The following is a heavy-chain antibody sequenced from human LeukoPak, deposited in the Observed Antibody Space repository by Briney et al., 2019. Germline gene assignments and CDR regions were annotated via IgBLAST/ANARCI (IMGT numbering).Heavy chain of an antibody. J-gene: IGHJ4*02. CDR3: ARDSSSYYFDY. CDR2: IYTGGTT. D-gene: IGHD6-6*01. Sequence: TGGSLRLSCAASGLTFSSYAMSWVRQAPGKGLEWVSIIYTGGTTHYADSLNDRFTISRDDSINTLYLQMNSLRAEDTAVYYCARDSSSYYFDYWGQGTLVTVSS. CDR1: GLTFSSYA. V-gene: IGHV3-66*01.